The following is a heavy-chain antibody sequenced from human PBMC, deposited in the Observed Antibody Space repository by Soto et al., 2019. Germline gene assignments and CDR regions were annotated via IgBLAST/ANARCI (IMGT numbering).Heavy chain of an antibody. V-gene: IGHV3-23*01. J-gene: IGHJ4*02. CDR2: ISGSGGST. Sequence: GGSLRLSCAASGFTFDNCAMSWVRQAPGQGLEWILGISGSGGSTYYADSVKGRFTISRDHSKNTVYLQMNSLRDDDTAVYYCAKGNTSGWYYLDFWGQGTLVTVSS. CDR3: AKGNTSGWYYLDF. D-gene: IGHD6-19*01. CDR1: GFTFDNCA.